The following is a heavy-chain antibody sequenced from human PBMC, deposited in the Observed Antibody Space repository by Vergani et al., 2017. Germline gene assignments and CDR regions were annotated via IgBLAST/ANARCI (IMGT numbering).Heavy chain of an antibody. CDR3: ARVDTQVPATSHFYYMDV. Sequence: QVQLQESGPGVVKPSQTLSLTCAVSGGSISSGDHCWTWIRQRPGKGLEWIGDIFYSGTTYDNPSLRSRLTISVETAQNQFSLKLRSVTAADTAVYYCARVDTQVPATSHFYYMDVWGKGTTVVVSS. J-gene: IGHJ6*03. V-gene: IGHV4-31*11. CDR2: IFYSGTT. D-gene: IGHD1-26*01. CDR1: GGSISSGDHC.